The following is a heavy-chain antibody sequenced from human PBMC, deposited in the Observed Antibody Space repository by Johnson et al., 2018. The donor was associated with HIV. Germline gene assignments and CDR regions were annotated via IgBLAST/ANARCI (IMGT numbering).Heavy chain of an antibody. V-gene: IGHV3-15*07. Sequence: VHLVESGGDLVQPGGSLKLSCAASAFAFSDSAIHWVRQASGKGLEWVGRIRSKTDGGTTDYAAPVKGRFTISRDDSKNTLYLQMNSLKTEDTAVYYCTTGWYSGYDLPNAFDISGQGTMVTVSS. CDR1: AFAFSDSA. J-gene: IGHJ3*02. CDR2: IRSKTDGGTT. CDR3: TTGWYSGYDLPNAFDI. D-gene: IGHD5-12*01.